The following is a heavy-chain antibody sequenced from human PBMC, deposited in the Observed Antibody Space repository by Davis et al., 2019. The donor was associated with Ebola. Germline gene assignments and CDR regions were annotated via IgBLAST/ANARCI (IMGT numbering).Heavy chain of an antibody. V-gene: IGHV3-30-3*01. D-gene: IGHD2/OR15-2a*01. CDR2: ISYDGSNK. CDR1: GFTFSSYA. Sequence: PGGSLRLSCAASGFTFSSYAMHWVRQAPGKGLEWVAVISYDGSNKYYADSVKGRFTISRDNAKNTLYLQMNSLRAEDTAVYYCARANPLSGYSFDYWGQGTLVTVSS. J-gene: IGHJ4*02. CDR3: ARANPLSGYSFDY.